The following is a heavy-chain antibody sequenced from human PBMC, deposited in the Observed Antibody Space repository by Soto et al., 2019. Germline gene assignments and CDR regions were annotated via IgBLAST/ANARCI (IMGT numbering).Heavy chain of an antibody. Sequence: QITLKESGPTLVKPTQTLTLTCTFSGFSLSTSGVGVGWIRLPPGKALEWLALIYWDDDKRYSPSLKSRLTITKDTSKNQVVLTMTNMDPVDTATYYCAHSPTMITFGGVIVYFDYWGQGTLVTVSS. V-gene: IGHV2-5*02. D-gene: IGHD3-16*02. CDR1: GFSLSTSGVG. J-gene: IGHJ4*02. CDR2: IYWDDDK. CDR3: AHSPTMITFGGVIVYFDY.